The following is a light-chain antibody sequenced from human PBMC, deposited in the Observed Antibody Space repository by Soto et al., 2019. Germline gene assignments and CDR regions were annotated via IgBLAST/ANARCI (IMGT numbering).Light chain of an antibody. Sequence: EILMTQSPATLSVSPGERAALSCRASQSVSSNLAWYQQKPGRAPMVLIYGASNRATGIPDRFSGSGSGTDFTLTISRLEPEDFAVYYCQQYGSSPWTFGQGTKVDIK. CDR3: QQYGSSPWT. J-gene: IGKJ1*01. CDR2: GAS. CDR1: QSVSSN. V-gene: IGKV3-20*01.